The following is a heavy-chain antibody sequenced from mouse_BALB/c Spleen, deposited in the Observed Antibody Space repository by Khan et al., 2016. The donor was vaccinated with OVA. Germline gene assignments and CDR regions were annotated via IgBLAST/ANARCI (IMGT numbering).Heavy chain of an antibody. CDR2: IWGDGST. D-gene: IGHD1-1*01. V-gene: IGHV2-3*01. Sequence: VKLEESGPGLVAPSQSLSITCSVSGFSLTSYGVSWVRQPPGKGLEWLGVIWGDGSTNYHSTLISRLIIIKDNSKSQVFLKLNSLQTDDTATYYCAKFTPDYYSMDYWGQGTSVTVSS. CDR1: GFSLTSYG. J-gene: IGHJ4*01. CDR3: AKFTPDYYSMDY.